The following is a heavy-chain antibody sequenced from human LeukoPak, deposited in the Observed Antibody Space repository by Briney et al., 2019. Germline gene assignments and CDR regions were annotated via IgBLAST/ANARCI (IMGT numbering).Heavy chain of an antibody. CDR3: ARHAIYSGGYSYWFDP. CDR1: GGSISSYY. D-gene: IGHD1-26*01. CDR2: IYYSGYT. J-gene: IGHJ5*02. V-gene: IGHV4-59*08. Sequence: SETLSLTCTVSGGSISSYYWSWIRQPPGKGLEWIAYIYYSGYTNYNPSLKSRASISVDTSKNLCSLRLSSVTAADTAVYYCARHAIYSGGYSYWFDPWGLGNPGHRLF.